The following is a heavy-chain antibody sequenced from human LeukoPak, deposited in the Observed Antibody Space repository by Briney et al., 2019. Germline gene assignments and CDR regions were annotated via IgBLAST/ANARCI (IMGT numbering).Heavy chain of an antibody. D-gene: IGHD3-22*01. CDR2: FDPEDGET. CDR1: GYTLTDVS. J-gene: IGHJ4*02. CDR3: ATSSGYCFLFEY. Sequence: ASVKVSCEVSGYTLTDVSMHGVRQAPGKGLEWMGGFDPEDGETISAQNFQGRVTMPEDTSTDTAYMEVRSLRSEDTAVYYCATSSGYCFLFEYWGQGTLVSVPS. V-gene: IGHV1-24*01.